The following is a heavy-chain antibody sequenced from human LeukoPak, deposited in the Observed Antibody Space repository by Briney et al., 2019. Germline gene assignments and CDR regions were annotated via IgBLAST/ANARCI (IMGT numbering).Heavy chain of an antibody. CDR1: GFTFSSYW. CDR2: IKQDGSEK. D-gene: IGHD3-10*01. CDR3: ARVKDELNYYGMDV. J-gene: IGHJ6*02. V-gene: IGHV3-7*01. Sequence: PGGSLRLSCAASGFTFSSYWMSWVRQAPGKGLEWVANIKQDGSEKYYVDSVKGRFTISRDNAKNSLYLQVNSLRAEDTAVYYCARVKDELNYYGMDVWGQGTTVTVSS.